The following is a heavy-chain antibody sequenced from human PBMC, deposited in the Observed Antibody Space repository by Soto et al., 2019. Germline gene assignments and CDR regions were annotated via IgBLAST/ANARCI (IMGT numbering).Heavy chain of an antibody. CDR3: ARSGVTGIVIPSHWFDP. V-gene: IGHV4-31*03. Sequence: SETLSLTCTVSGDSIGGVGYWSWIRQFPGRGLEWIGCISSSGSAYYNPALNNRISLSLDTSQNQFSLKLLSVTAADTAIYYCARSGVTGIVIPSHWFDPWRQGTLVTVSS. CDR2: ISSSGSA. J-gene: IGHJ5*02. CDR1: GDSIGGVGY. D-gene: IGHD2-21*02.